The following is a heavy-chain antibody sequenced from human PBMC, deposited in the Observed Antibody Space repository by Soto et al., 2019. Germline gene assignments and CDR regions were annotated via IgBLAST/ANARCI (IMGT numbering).Heavy chain of an antibody. V-gene: IGHV3-21*01. D-gene: IGHD6-6*01. Sequence: EVQLVESGGGLVKPGGSLRLSCAAPGFTFSSYSMNWVRQAPGKGLEWVSSISSSSSYIYYADSVKGRFTISRDNAKNSLYLQMNSLRAEDTAVYYCARDLYSSSARYFDYWGQGTLVTVSS. CDR1: GFTFSSYS. J-gene: IGHJ4*02. CDR2: ISSSSSYI. CDR3: ARDLYSSSARYFDY.